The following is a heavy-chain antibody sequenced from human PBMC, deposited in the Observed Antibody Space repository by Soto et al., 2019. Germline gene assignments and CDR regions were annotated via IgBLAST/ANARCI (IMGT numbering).Heavy chain of an antibody. J-gene: IGHJ6*02. CDR3: VIRRQMESGNDSGLDV. Sequence: QVQLQESGSGLVKPSQSLSLTCTVSGVSRNTADTWWSWLRRSPGKGLEFMGYYHSGGSTYYDASFRSRVIISADTCNSQFSLKLSSVTVAATAVYFCVIRRQMESGNDSGLDVWGQGTTVTVSS. CDR2: YHSGGST. V-gene: IGHV4-30-4*01. D-gene: IGHD1-1*01. CDR1: GVSRNTADTW.